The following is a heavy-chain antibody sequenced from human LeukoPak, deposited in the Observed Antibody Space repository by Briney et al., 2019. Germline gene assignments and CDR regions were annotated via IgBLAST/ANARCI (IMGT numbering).Heavy chain of an antibody. V-gene: IGHV1-8*01. CDR3: ARAGRDGKKDAFDI. Sequence: ASEKVSCKASGYPFTTYDINWVRQATGQGLEWMGWMNPNSGNTGYAQKFQGRVTMTRNTSISTAYMELSSLRSEDTAVYYCARAGRDGKKDAFDIWGQGTVVSVSS. CDR1: GYPFTTYD. CDR2: MNPNSGNT. D-gene: IGHD5-24*01. J-gene: IGHJ3*02.